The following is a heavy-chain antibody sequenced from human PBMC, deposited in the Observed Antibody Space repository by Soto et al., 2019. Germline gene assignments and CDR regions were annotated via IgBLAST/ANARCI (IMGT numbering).Heavy chain of an antibody. Sequence: GGSLRLSCAASGFTFSSYWMHWVRQSPGKGLMWVSRINNDGSSRSDADSVKGRFTISRDNAKNTLYLQVNSLRAEDTAVYYCSRDATTGYSAAGDYWGQGTLVTVSS. V-gene: IGHV3-74*01. CDR3: SRDATTGYSAAGDY. CDR1: GFTFSSYW. J-gene: IGHJ4*02. CDR2: INNDGSSR. D-gene: IGHD1-26*01.